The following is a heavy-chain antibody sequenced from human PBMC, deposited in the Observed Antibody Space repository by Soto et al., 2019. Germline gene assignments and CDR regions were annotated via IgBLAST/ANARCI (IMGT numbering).Heavy chain of an antibody. CDR3: ARVGQPPSDY. J-gene: IGHJ4*02. V-gene: IGHV4-34*01. CDR2: ITHTGST. CDR1: GGSFSGYY. Sequence: SETLSLTCAVSGGSFSGYYWSWIRQPPGKGLEWIGEITHTGSTNYNPSLKSRITISVDTSKKQFSLKLSSVTAADTAVYYCARVGQPPSDYWGQGTLVTVSS. D-gene: IGHD2-2*01.